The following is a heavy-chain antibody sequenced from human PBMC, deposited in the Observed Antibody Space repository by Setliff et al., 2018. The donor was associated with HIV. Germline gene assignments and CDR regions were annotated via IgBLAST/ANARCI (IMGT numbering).Heavy chain of an antibody. Sequence: SETLSLTCVVSGGPISDGMWWSWVRQPPPKGLEWIGEIHHSGTTRYNPSLRSRVTISVDTARNQISLKVNSVTAADTAIYYCARLVRPSSGNTDYWGQGTPVTVSS. V-gene: IGHV4-4*02. J-gene: IGHJ4*02. CDR2: IHHSGTT. D-gene: IGHD3-10*01. CDR3: ARLVRPSSGNTDY. CDR1: GGPISDGMW.